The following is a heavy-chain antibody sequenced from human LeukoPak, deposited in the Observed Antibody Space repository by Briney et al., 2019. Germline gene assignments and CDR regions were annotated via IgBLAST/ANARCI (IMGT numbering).Heavy chain of an antibody. V-gene: IGHV3-21*01. CDR3: ARSHRGGSGSTSIT. D-gene: IGHD3-10*01. J-gene: IGHJ4*02. Sequence: TPGGSLRLSCAASGFTFSSYSMNWVRQAPGKGLEWVSSISSSSSYIYYADSVKGRFTISRDNAKNSLYPQMNSLRAEDTAVYYCARSHRGGSGSTSITWGQGTLVTVSS. CDR1: GFTFSSYS. CDR2: ISSSSSYI.